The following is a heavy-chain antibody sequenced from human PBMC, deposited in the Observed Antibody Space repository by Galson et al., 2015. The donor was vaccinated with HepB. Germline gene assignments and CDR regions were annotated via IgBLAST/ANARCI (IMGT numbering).Heavy chain of an antibody. CDR1: GFVFSDYY. CDR2: ISSSSKTI. V-gene: IGHV3-11*01. J-gene: IGHJ5*01. Sequence: SLRLSCAASGFVFSDYYMSWIRQAPGKGLEWVSYISSSSKTIYYADSVKGRFTISRDNAKNSLFLQMNGLRAEDTAIYYCARAVEYHLPRDSWGQGTLATVSS. D-gene: IGHD5-24*01. CDR3: ARAVEYHLPRDS.